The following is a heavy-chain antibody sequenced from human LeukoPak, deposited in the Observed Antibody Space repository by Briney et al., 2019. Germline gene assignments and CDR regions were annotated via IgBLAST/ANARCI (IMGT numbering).Heavy chain of an antibody. Sequence: ASVKVSCKASGYTFTGYYMHWVRQAPGQGLEWMGWINPNSGGTNYAQKFQERVTITRDMSTSTAYMELSSLRSEDTAVYYCAAYSHEYRNNYYYYYYMDVWGKGTTVTVSS. CDR1: GYTFTGYY. CDR3: AAYSHEYRNNYYYYYYMDV. J-gene: IGHJ6*03. CDR2: INPNSGGT. D-gene: IGHD6-6*01. V-gene: IGHV1-2*02.